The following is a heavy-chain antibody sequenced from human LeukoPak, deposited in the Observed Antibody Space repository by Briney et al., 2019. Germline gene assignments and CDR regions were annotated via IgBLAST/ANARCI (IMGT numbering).Heavy chain of an antibody. CDR1: GFTVSSNY. J-gene: IGHJ4*02. Sequence: GGSLRLSCAASGFTVSSNYMSWVRQAPGKGLEWVSYISGSGSNIYYSDSVKGRFTISRDNAKSSLFLQMNSLRAEDTAVYYCARRTGNLDYWGQGTLVTVSS. V-gene: IGHV3-11*01. D-gene: IGHD1-1*01. CDR3: ARRTGNLDY. CDR2: ISGSGSNI.